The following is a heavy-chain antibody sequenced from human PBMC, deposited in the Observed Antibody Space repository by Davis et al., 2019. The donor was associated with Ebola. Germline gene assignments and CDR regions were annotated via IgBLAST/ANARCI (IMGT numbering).Heavy chain of an antibody. V-gene: IGHV1-58*01. J-gene: IGHJ5*02. Sequence: SVKVSCKASGFTFTSSAVQWVRQARGQRLEWIGWIVVGSGNTNYAQKFQERVTITRDMSTSTAYMELSSLISDDTAVYYCAADRYYPSWFDPWGQGTPVTVSS. D-gene: IGHD2-21*01. CDR1: GFTFTSSA. CDR2: IVVGSGNT. CDR3: AADRYYPSWFDP.